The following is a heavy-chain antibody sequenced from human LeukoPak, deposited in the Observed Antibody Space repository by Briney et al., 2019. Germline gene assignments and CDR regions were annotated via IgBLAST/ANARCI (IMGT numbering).Heavy chain of an antibody. D-gene: IGHD4-23*01. CDR2: ISSSSSYM. CDR3: ARDINRWEIPRGGGFDS. V-gene: IGHV3-21*01. J-gene: IGHJ4*02. CDR1: GFIFSTYS. Sequence: RGGSLRLSCAASGFIFSTYSMNWVRQAPGKGLEWVSSISSSSSYMHYADSLKGRFTISRDNAKNSLFLQMNSLRAEDTAVYYCARDINRWEIPRGGGFDSWGRGALVTVSS.